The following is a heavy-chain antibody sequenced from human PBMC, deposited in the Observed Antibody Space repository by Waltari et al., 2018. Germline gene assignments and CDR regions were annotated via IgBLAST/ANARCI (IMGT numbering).Heavy chain of an antibody. J-gene: IGHJ6*03. CDR2: INHSGST. Sequence: QVQLQQWGAGLLKPSETLSLTCAVYGGSFSGYYWSWIRQPPGKGLEWIGEINHSGSTNYNPSLKSRVTISVDTSKNQFSLKLSSVTAADTAVYYCARAFGGYLSYMDVWGKGTTVTVSS. CDR1: GGSFSGYY. V-gene: IGHV4-34*01. CDR3: ARAFGGYLSYMDV. D-gene: IGHD2-15*01.